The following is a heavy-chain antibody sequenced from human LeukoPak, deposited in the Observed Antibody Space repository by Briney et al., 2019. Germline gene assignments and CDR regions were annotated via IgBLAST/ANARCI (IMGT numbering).Heavy chain of an antibody. CDR3: AKGLDGTGVDY. V-gene: IGHV3-23*01. D-gene: IGHD3-10*01. Sequence: GGSLRLSCAASGFTFSSYGMSWVRQAPGKGLEWVSAISATGGTTYYADSVKGRFTISRDNSKNTLYLQMNSLRAEDTAVYYCAKGLDGTGVDYWGQGTLVTVSS. J-gene: IGHJ4*02. CDR1: GFTFSSYG. CDR2: ISATGGTT.